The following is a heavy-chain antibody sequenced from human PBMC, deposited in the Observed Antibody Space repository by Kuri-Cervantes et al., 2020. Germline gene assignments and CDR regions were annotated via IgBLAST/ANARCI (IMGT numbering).Heavy chain of an antibody. CDR1: GGSFSGYY. J-gene: IGHJ4*02. CDR2: INHSGST. CDR3: ARESIAVAGDLFDY. Sequence: SQTLSLTCAVYGGSFSGYYWSWIRQPPGKGLEWIGEINHSGSTNYNPSLKSRVTISVDTSKNQFSLKLSSVTAADTAVYYCARESIAVAGDLFDYWGQGTLVTVSS. D-gene: IGHD6-19*01. V-gene: IGHV4-34*01.